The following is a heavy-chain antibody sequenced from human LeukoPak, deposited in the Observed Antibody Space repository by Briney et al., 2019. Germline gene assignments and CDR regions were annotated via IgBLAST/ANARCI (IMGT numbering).Heavy chain of an antibody. J-gene: IGHJ4*02. V-gene: IGHV3-23*01. CDR1: GFVFSNYA. Sequence: PGGSLRLSCATSGFVFSNYAMSWVRQAPGKGLEWVSTISGSGGTTYYADSVKGRFTISRDNSQNTLYLQMNSLRPEDTAVYYCARAEYSSSTQTLDYWGQGTLVTVSS. D-gene: IGHD6-6*01. CDR2: ISGSGGTT. CDR3: ARAEYSSSTQTLDY.